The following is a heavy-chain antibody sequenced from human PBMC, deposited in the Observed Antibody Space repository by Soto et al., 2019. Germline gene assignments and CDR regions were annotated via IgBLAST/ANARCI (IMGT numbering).Heavy chain of an antibody. CDR1: GGSISSYY. D-gene: IGHD3-10*01. CDR3: ARDGEGSGSYYLDAFDI. J-gene: IGHJ3*02. V-gene: IGHV4-59*01. CDR2: IYYSGST. Sequence: SLTCTVSGGSISSYYWSWIRQPPGKGLEWIGYIYYSGSTNYNPSLKSRVTISVDTSKNQFSLKLSSVTAADTAVYYCARDGEGSGSYYLDAFDIWGQGTMVTVSS.